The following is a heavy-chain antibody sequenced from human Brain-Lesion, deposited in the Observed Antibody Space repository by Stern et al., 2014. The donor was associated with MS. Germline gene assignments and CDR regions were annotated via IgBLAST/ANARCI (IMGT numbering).Heavy chain of an antibody. V-gene: IGHV3-30*18. CDR2: ISYDGSDK. CDR3: ANSLGTYSRCGGDCYSRADY. D-gene: IGHD2-21*02. CDR1: GFTFTNYG. Sequence: VQLVESGGGVVQPGRSLRLSCAASGFTFTNYGMHWVRQAPGKGLEWVAVISYDGSDKYYADSVKGRFTISRDNFKKTLYLQMNSLRGEDTAMYYCANSLGTYSRCGGDCYSRADYWGQGTLVTVFS. J-gene: IGHJ4*02.